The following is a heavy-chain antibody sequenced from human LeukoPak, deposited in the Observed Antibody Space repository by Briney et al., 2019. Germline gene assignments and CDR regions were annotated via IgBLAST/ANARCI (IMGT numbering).Heavy chain of an antibody. CDR1: GFTFSSYW. J-gene: IGHJ4*02. CDR2: IYSGGST. V-gene: IGHV3-53*05. CDR3: ANGASFMVRGVIPFDY. D-gene: IGHD3-10*01. Sequence: PGGSLRLSCAASGFTFSSYWMSWVRQAPGKGLEWVSVIYSGGSTYYADSVKGRFTISRDNAKNSLYLQMNSLRAEDTALYYCANGASFMVRGVIPFDYWGQGTLVTVSS.